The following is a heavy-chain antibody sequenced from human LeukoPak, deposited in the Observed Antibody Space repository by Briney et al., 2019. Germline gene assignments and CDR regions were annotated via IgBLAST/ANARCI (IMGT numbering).Heavy chain of an antibody. CDR3: AKDLMANVYYYDSSGYPLDY. D-gene: IGHD3-22*01. CDR1: GFTFSSYA. J-gene: IGHJ4*02. CDR2: ISGSGGST. Sequence: GGSLRLSCAASGFTFSSYAMSWVRQAPGKGLEWVSAISGSGGSTYYADSVKGRFTISSDNSKNTLYLQMNSLRAEDTAVYYCAKDLMANVYYYDSSGYPLDYWGQGTLVTVSS. V-gene: IGHV3-23*01.